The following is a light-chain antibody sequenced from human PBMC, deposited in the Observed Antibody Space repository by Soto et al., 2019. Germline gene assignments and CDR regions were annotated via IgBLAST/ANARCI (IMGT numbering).Light chain of an antibody. CDR3: SSYTSDNTLV. J-gene: IGLJ2*01. CDR1: SSDVGGYNY. CDR2: EVS. Sequence: QSALTQPASVSGSPGQSITISCTGTSSDVGGYNYVSWYQHHPGKAPKLIIYEVSNRTSGVSNRFSGSKSGNTASLTISGLQAEDETDYYCSSYTSDNTLVFGGGTKLTVL. V-gene: IGLV2-14*01.